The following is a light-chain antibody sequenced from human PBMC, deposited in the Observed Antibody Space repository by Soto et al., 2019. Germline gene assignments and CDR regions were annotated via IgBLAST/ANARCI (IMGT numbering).Light chain of an antibody. Sequence: DIQMTQSPSSVSASVGDRVTITCRASQGINSWLAWYQQKPGKAPKLLIYAASSLQSGVPSRFTGSGSGTEFTLTINSLQPDDFATYYCQQYSVYWTFGQGTKVDI. CDR3: QQYSVYWT. CDR1: QGINSW. J-gene: IGKJ1*01. CDR2: AAS. V-gene: IGKV1D-16*01.